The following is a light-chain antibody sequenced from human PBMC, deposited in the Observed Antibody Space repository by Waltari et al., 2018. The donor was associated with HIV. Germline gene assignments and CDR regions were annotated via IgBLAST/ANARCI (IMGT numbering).Light chain of an antibody. CDR1: SSNIGAGFN. CDR3: QSYDHTWRGSAV. Sequence: QSVLTQPPSVSGSPGPRVTISCSGSSSNIGAGFNVHWYQQFPGTAPKLLIYRNHNRPSGVPDRFSGSQSGTSASLAITGLQSEDEADYYCQSYDHTWRGSAVFGGGNKLPVL. CDR2: RNH. V-gene: IGLV1-40*01. J-gene: IGLJ2*01.